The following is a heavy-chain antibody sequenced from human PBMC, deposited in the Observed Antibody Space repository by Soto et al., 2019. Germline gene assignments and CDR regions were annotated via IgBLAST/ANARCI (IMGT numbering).Heavy chain of an antibody. J-gene: IGHJ4*02. CDR2: ISGSGGST. CDR1: GFSFSSYA. V-gene: IGHV3-23*01. CDR3: AKGITGTTGVFDY. D-gene: IGHD1-20*01. Sequence: GGSLRLSCAASGFSFSSYAMSWVRQAPGKGLEWVSAISGSGGSTYYADSVKGRFTISRDNSKNTLYLQMNSLRAEDTAVYYCAKGITGTTGVFDYWGQGTLVTVSS.